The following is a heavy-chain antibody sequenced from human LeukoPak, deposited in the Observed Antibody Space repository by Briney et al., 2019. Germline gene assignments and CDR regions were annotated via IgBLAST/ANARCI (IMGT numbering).Heavy chain of an antibody. J-gene: IGHJ4*02. V-gene: IGHV1-2*02. Sequence: ASVKVSCKASGYTFTGYDMHWVRQAPGQGLEWMGWINPNSGGTHYAQKFQGRVTMTRDTSISTGYMELSRLRSDDTAVYYCAREVVSMIEVGYFDSWGQGTLVTVSS. D-gene: IGHD3-22*01. CDR3: AREVVSMIEVGYFDS. CDR1: GYTFTGYD. CDR2: INPNSGGT.